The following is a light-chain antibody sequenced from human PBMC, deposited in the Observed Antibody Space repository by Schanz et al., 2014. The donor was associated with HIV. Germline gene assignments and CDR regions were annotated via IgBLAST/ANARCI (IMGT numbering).Light chain of an antibody. J-gene: IGLJ2*01. CDR2: SNN. CDR1: RSNIGRNT. CDR3: TSYAGSNNVV. V-gene: IGLV1-44*01. Sequence: QSVLTQPPSASGTPGQRVTISCSGSRSNIGRNTVNWYQQLPRTAPKLLIYSNNQRPSGVPDRFSGSKSGTSASLAISGLQSEDEADYYCTSYAGSNNVVFGGGTKLTVL.